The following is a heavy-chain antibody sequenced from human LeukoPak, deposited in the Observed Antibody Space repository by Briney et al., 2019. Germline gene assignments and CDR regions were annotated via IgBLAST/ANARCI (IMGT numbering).Heavy chain of an antibody. D-gene: IGHD3-3*01. CDR1: GYSISSGYL. CDR3: ARGQPVLRFLEWLSKGFGFDP. J-gene: IGHJ5*02. CDR2: INHSGST. Sequence: SETLSLTCTVSGYSISSGYLWGWIRQPPGKGLEWIGEINHSGSTNYNPSLKSRVTISVDTSKNQFSLKLSSVTAADTAVYYCARGQPVLRFLEWLSKGFGFDPWGQGTLVTVSS. V-gene: IGHV4-38-2*02.